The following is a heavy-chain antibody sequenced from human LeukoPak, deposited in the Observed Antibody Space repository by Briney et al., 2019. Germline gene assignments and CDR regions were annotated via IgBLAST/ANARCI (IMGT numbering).Heavy chain of an antibody. CDR3: ARRTTGTGPFDY. CDR1: GGTISSYY. D-gene: IGHD1-1*01. Sequence: SETLSLTCTASGGTISSYYRSWIRQPPGKGLEWIAYIYYRGSTNYNPSLKSRVTISVDTSKNQFSLKLSPVTAEDTAVYYCARRTTGTGPFDYWGQGTLVTVSS. J-gene: IGHJ4*02. V-gene: IGHV4-59*08. CDR2: IYYRGST.